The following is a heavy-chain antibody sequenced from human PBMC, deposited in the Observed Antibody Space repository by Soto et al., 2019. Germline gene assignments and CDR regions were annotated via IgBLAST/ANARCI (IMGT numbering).Heavy chain of an antibody. D-gene: IGHD3-10*01. CDR3: AKQIRITMVRGSELGSVDY. Sequence: QVQLVESGGGVVQPGRSLRLSCAASGFTFSSYGMHWVRQAPGKGLEWVAVISYDGSNKYYADSVKGRFTISRDNSKNTLYLQMNSLRAEDTAVYYCAKQIRITMVRGSELGSVDYWGQGTLVTGSS. CDR2: ISYDGSNK. V-gene: IGHV3-30*18. CDR1: GFTFSSYG. J-gene: IGHJ4*02.